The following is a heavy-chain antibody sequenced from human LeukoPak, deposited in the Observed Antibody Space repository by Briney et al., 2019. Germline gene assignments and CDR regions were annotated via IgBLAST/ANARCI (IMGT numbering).Heavy chain of an antibody. CDR1: GGTFSSYA. D-gene: IGHD3-10*01. J-gene: IGHJ4*02. CDR3: ARVDQHGTAGVRGVMPYDY. CDR2: IIPIFGTA. V-gene: IGHV1-69*06. Sequence: ASVKVSCKASGGTFSSYAISWVRQAPGQGLEWMGRIIPIFGTANYAQKFQGRVTITADKSTSTAYMELSSLRSEDTAVYYCARVDQHGTAGVRGVMPYDYWGQGTLVTASS.